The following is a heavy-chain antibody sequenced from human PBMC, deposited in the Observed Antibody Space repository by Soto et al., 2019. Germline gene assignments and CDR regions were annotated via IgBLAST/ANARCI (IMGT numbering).Heavy chain of an antibody. Sequence: QVQLQESGPGLVKPSETLSLTCAVSGYSISSGYYWDWIRQPPGKGLEGIGTIYNSGSTYYNPSLKSRVTISVDTSKNQFSLKVNSVTAADTAVYYCARSGRLGALSFFPRHYYYFDYWGQGTLVTVSS. D-gene: IGHD3-16*02. CDR3: ARSGRLGALSFFPRHYYYFDY. J-gene: IGHJ4*02. V-gene: IGHV4-38-2*01. CDR1: GYSISSGYY. CDR2: IYNSGST.